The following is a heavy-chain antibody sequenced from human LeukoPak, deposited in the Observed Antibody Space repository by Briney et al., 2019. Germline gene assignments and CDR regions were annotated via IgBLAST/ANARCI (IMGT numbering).Heavy chain of an antibody. J-gene: IGHJ4*02. CDR3: ARVYGSGSYYKYYFDY. V-gene: IGHV1-18*01. D-gene: IGHD3-10*01. CDR1: GYTFTSYG. Sequence: GAPVKVSCKASGYTFTSYGISWVRQAPGQGLEWMGWISAYNGNTNYAQKLQGRVTMTTDTSTSTAYMELRSLRSDDTAVYYCARVYGSGSYYKYYFDYWGQGTLVTVSS. CDR2: ISAYNGNT.